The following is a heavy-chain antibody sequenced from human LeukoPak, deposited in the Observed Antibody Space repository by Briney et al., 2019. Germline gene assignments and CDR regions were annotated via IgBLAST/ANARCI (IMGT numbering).Heavy chain of an antibody. D-gene: IGHD3-22*01. J-gene: IGHJ3*01. CDR3: ARDLKRRVYYDSSGSDDAFDF. CDR1: GFTFSSYA. CDR2: ISYDGSNK. V-gene: IGHV3-30-3*01. Sequence: GRSLRLSCAASGFTFSSYAMHWVRQAPRKGLEWVAVISYDGSNKYYADSVKGRFTISRDNAKNSLYLQMNSLRAEDTAVYYCARDLKRRVYYDSSGSDDAFDFWGQGTMVTVSS.